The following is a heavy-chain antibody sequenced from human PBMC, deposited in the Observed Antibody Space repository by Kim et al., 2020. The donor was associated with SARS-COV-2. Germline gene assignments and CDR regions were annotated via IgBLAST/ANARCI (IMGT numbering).Heavy chain of an antibody. CDR3: ARDHQFFGPPYYYYGMDV. V-gene: IGHV3-48*04. CDR1: GFTFSSYS. Sequence: GGSLRLSCAASGFTFSSYSMNWVRQAPGKGLEWVSYISSSSSTIYYADSVKGRFTISRDNAKNSLYLQMNSLRAGDTAVYYCARDHQFFGPPYYYYGMDVWGQGTTVTVSS. J-gene: IGHJ6*02. D-gene: IGHD3-10*01. CDR2: ISSSSSTI.